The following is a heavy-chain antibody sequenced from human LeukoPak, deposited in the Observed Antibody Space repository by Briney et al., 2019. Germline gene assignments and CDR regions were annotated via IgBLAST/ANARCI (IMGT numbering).Heavy chain of an antibody. Sequence: GASVTVSCKASGYTFTGYYMHWVRQAPGQGLEWMGWINPNSGGTNYAQKFQGRVTMTSDTSISTAYMELSGLRSDDTALYYCARGGGYSISWYEPYWGQGTLVTVSS. CDR3: ARGGGYSISWYEPY. D-gene: IGHD6-13*01. V-gene: IGHV1-2*02. CDR1: GYTFTGYY. J-gene: IGHJ4*02. CDR2: INPNSGGT.